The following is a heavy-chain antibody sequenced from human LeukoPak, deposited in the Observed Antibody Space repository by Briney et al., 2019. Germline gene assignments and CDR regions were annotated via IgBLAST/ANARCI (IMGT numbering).Heavy chain of an antibody. D-gene: IGHD1-26*01. V-gene: IGHV4-39*07. CDR3: ARLGSYEYNWFDP. Sequence: SETLSLSCTVSGGSISRSRDYWGWMRQPPGKGLEWIGSIYYSGSTYYNPSLKSRVTISGDTSKNRFSLKLSSVTAADTAMYYCARLGSYEYNWFDPWGQGTLVTVSS. CDR2: IYYSGST. CDR1: GGSISRSRDY. J-gene: IGHJ5*02.